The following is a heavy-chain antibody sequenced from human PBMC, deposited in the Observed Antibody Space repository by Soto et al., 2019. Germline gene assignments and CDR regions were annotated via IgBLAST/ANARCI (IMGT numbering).Heavy chain of an antibody. CDR1: GFTVSSNY. CDR2: IYSGGST. Sequence: EVQLVESGGGLVQPGGSLRLSCAASGFTVSSNYMSWVRQAPGKGLEWVSVIYSGGSTYYADSVKGRFTISRDNSKNTLYLHMNSLRAEDTAVYYCASDGSSSCYDYWGQATLVTVSS. CDR3: ASDGSSSCYDY. J-gene: IGHJ4*02. D-gene: IGHD6-13*01. V-gene: IGHV3-66*01.